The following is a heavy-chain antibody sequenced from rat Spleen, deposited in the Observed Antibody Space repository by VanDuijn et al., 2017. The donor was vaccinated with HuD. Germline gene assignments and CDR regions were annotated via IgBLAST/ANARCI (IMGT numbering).Heavy chain of an antibody. CDR2: IVSGGRAT. J-gene: IGHJ2*01. Sequence: EVQLVESGGGLVQPGNSLKLSCAASGFIFSNFAMAWVRQAPKKGLEWVATIVSGGRATYYSDSVKGRFTISRDNAKNTLYLQMDSMRSEDTATYYCAKDWTTPDYWGQGVMVTVSS. D-gene: IGHD1-4*01. V-gene: IGHV5S23*01. CDR3: AKDWTTPDY. CDR1: GFIFSNFA.